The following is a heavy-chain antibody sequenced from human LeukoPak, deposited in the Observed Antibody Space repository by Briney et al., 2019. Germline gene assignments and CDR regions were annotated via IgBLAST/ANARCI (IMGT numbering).Heavy chain of an antibody. J-gene: IGHJ4*02. V-gene: IGHV1-69*13. CDR2: IIPIFGTA. Sequence: SVKVSCKAAGGTFSSYTITWVRQAPGQGLEWMGGIIPIFGTANYAQKFQGRVTITADESTSTAYMELSSLRSEDTAVYYCARAGSSGWDYYFDYWGQGTLVTVSS. CDR3: ARAGSSGWDYYFDY. CDR1: GGTFSSYT. D-gene: IGHD6-19*01.